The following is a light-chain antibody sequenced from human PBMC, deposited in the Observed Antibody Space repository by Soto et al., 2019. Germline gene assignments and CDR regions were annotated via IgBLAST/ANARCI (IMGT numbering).Light chain of an antibody. CDR2: DAS. V-gene: IGKV1-5*01. CDR1: QSISSW. J-gene: IGKJ2*01. CDR3: QQYNSYSYT. Sequence: DIQMTQSPSTLSASVGERVTITCRASQSISSWLAWYQQKPGKAPKLLIYDASSLESGVPSRFSGSGSGTEFTLTISSLQPDDFATYYCQQYNSYSYTFGQGTKVDIK.